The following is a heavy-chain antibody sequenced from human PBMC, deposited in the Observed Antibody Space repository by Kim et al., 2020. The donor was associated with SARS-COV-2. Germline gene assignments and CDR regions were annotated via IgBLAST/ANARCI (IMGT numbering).Heavy chain of an antibody. J-gene: IGHJ3*01. V-gene: IGHV3-30*02. CDR3: AKLDFSGYVVGSFDV. D-gene: IGHD5-12*01. Sequence: DLVKGRFTISRDNYTSSLYLQMNDLRPEDTAVYYCAKLDFSGYVVGSFDVWGQGTKVTVSS.